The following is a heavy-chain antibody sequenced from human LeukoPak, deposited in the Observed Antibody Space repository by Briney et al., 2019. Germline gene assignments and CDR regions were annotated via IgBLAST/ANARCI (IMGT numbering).Heavy chain of an antibody. V-gene: IGHV3-21*01. J-gene: IGHJ4*02. CDR3: ARMRSGYYLVDY. CDR1: GFTFSSYS. Sequence: PGGSLRLSCAASGFTFSSYSMNWVRQAPGKGLEWFSSISSSSSYIYYADSVKGRFTISRDNAKNSRYLQMKSLKAEATALYYCARMRSGYYLVDYWGQGTLVTVSS. CDR2: ISSSSSYI. D-gene: IGHD3-22*01.